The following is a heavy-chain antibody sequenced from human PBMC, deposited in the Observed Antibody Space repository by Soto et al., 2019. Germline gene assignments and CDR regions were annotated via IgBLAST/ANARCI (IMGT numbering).Heavy chain of an antibody. Sequence: SETLSLTCSVYVGSFSGYYWSWIRQPPGKGLEWIGEINHSGSTNYNPSLKSRVTISVDTSKNQFSLKLSSVTAADTAVYYCARLPSIFGVVTVDYWSRRTPGTVSS. J-gene: IGHJ4*02. CDR1: VGSFSGYY. V-gene: IGHV4-34*01. CDR2: INHSGST. D-gene: IGHD3-3*02. CDR3: ARLPSIFGVVTVDY.